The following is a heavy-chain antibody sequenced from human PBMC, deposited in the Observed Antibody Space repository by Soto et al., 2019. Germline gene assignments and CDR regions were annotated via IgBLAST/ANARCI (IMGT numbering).Heavy chain of an antibody. D-gene: IGHD2-15*01. V-gene: IGHV1-46*01. CDR1: GYTFTSYY. CDR3: AREGDIVVVVAATQNWFDP. CDR2: INPSGGST. Sequence: QVQLVQSGAEVKKPGASVKVSCKASGYTFTSYYMHWVRQAPGQGLEWMGIINPSGGSTSYAQKFQGRVTMTSDPSTSTVYMELSSLRSEDTAVYYCAREGDIVVVVAATQNWFDPWGQGTLVTVSS. J-gene: IGHJ5*02.